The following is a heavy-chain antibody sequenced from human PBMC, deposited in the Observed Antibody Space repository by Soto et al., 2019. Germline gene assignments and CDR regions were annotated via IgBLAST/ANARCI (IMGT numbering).Heavy chain of an antibody. V-gene: IGHV4-59*01. CDR1: GGSISSYY. D-gene: IGHD3-16*02. J-gene: IGHJ3*02. CDR2: IYYSGST. Sequence: SETLSLTCTVSGGSISSYYWSWIRQPPGKGLERIGYIYYSGSTNYNPSLKSRVTISVDTSKNQFSLKLSSVTAADTAVYYCAISVANMITFGGVIVIHEWIYSFVIWYPETMVDVS. CDR3: AISVANMITFGGVIVIHEWIYSFVI.